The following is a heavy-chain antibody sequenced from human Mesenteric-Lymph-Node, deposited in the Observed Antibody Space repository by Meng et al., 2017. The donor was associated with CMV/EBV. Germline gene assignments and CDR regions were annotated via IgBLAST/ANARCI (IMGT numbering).Heavy chain of an antibody. D-gene: IGHD5-18*01. CDR2: IIPILGIA. CDR3: ARDGGYSYGSDNYYYYYGMDV. CDR1: GGTFSSYT. Sequence: SVKVSCKASGGTFSSYTISWVRQAPQQGLEWMGRIIPILGIANYAQKSQGRVTITADKSTSTAYMELSSLRSEDTAVYYCARDGGYSYGSDNYYYYYGMDVWGQGTTVTVSS. J-gene: IGHJ6*02. V-gene: IGHV1-69*04.